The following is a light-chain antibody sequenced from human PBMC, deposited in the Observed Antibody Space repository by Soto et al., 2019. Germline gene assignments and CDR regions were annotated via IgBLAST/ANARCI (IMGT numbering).Light chain of an antibody. Sequence: QSALTQPASVSGSPGQSITISCTGTSSDVGGYNYVSWYQQHPGKDPKLMIYDVSNRPSGVSNRFSGSKSGNTASLTISGLQAEDEADYYCSSYTSSSTVVFAGGTKVTVL. CDR3: SSYTSSSTVV. CDR2: DVS. CDR1: SSDVGGYNY. V-gene: IGLV2-14*01. J-gene: IGLJ2*01.